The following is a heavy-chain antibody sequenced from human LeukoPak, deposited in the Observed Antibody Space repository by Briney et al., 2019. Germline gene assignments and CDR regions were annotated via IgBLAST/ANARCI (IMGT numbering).Heavy chain of an antibody. D-gene: IGHD6-13*01. CDR2: IGGSGGNT. CDR3: AKARTSGSWLYDASDS. V-gene: IGHV3-23*01. Sequence: GGSLRLSCAASGFTFSSYSMNWVRQAPGKGLEWVSVIGGSGGNTYYTDSVKGRFTISRDNPKNTVFLQMNSLRAEDTAVYYCAKARTSGSWLYDASDSWGQGTMVTVSS. J-gene: IGHJ3*02. CDR1: GFTFSSYS.